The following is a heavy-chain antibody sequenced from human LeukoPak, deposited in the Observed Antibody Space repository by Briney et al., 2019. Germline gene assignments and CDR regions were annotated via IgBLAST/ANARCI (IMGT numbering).Heavy chain of an antibody. Sequence: SETLSLTCAVYGGSFSGYYWSWIRQPPGKGLEWIGEINHSGSTNYNPSLKSRVTISVDTSKNQFSLKLSSVTAADTAVYYCARGRWIRGTQKWWFDPWGQGTLVTVSS. V-gene: IGHV4-34*01. J-gene: IGHJ5*02. D-gene: IGHD3-10*01. CDR3: ARGRWIRGTQKWWFDP. CDR2: INHSGST. CDR1: GGSFSGYY.